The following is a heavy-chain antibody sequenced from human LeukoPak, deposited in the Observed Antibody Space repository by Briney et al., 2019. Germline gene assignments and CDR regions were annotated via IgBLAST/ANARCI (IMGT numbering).Heavy chain of an antibody. V-gene: IGHV5-51*01. Sequence: GESLKISCKGSGYTFTGYWIGWVRQMPGKGLESMGFIYPSDSDTRYSPSFEGQVTISADKSISTAYLQWNSLKASDTAMYYCARHKAGNGWDLDYWGQGTLVTVSS. J-gene: IGHJ4*02. CDR1: GYTFTGYW. D-gene: IGHD6-19*01. CDR2: IYPSDSDT. CDR3: ARHKAGNGWDLDY.